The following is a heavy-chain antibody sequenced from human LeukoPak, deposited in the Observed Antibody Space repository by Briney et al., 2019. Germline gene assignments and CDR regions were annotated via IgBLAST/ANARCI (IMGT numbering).Heavy chain of an antibody. CDR2: IYWDDDE. Sequence: ESGPTLVKPTQTLTLTCTFSGFSLTTTGVGVGWILQPPGKALEWLPLIYWDDDERYSPSLKTRLTITKDTSKNRVVLTMTNMDPVDTATYYCAHRRQYSSGWRTFDHWSQGTLVTVSS. D-gene: IGHD6-19*01. V-gene: IGHV2-5*02. J-gene: IGHJ4*02. CDR1: GFSLTTTGVG. CDR3: AHRRQYSSGWRTFDH.